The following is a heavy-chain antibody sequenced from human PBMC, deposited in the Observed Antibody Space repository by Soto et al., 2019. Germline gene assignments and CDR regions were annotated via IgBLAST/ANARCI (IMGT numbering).Heavy chain of an antibody. CDR1: SCSSFTDC. J-gene: IGHJ3*02. Sequence: SGTRSLSCTFSSCSSFTDCWSLILEPPGKGLEWIWYIYYSVTTNYNPSLKSRFTIFLDTSKNQFSLILSSVTAAYTAVYYCARGRGRHHDDFDIWGKGQMVNVS. CDR2: IYYSVTT. V-gene: IGHV4-59*01. D-gene: IGHD1-26*01. CDR3: ARGRGRHHDDFDI.